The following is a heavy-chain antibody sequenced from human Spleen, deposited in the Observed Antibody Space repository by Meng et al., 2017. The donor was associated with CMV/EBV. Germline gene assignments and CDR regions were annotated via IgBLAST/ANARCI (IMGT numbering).Heavy chain of an antibody. J-gene: IGHJ5*02. D-gene: IGHD6-6*01. CDR1: GYTFTSYD. Sequence: ASVKVSCKASGYTFTSYDINWVRQATGQGLEWMGWMNPNSGHTGYAQKFQGRVTITRNTSISTAYMELSSLRSEDTAVYYCARGRDIAARPTWDWFDPWGQGTLVTVSS. CDR2: MNPNSGHT. V-gene: IGHV1-8*03. CDR3: ARGRDIAARPTWDWFDP.